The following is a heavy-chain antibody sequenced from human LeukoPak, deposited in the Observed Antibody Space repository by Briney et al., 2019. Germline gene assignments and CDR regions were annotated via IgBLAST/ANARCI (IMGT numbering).Heavy chain of an antibody. CDR2: IDNGGIT. J-gene: IGHJ4*02. Sequence: GGSLRLSCAASGFSVSSNYMSWVRQAPGKGLEWVSVIDNGGITYYADSVKGRFTISRDNSKNTLYLQMNSLRAEDTAVYYCARDGSARSLGNWGQGTLVSVSS. D-gene: IGHD6-6*01. CDR1: GFSVSSNY. CDR3: ARDGSARSLGN. V-gene: IGHV3-53*01.